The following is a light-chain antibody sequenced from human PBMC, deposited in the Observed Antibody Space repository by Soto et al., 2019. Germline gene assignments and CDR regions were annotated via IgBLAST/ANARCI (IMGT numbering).Light chain of an antibody. CDR2: EDN. J-gene: IGLJ3*02. CDR1: SGSIASNY. CDR3: QSYDSRTQV. Sequence: NFMLTQPHSVSESPGKTVTISCTRSSGSIASNYVQWYQQRPGSAPTTVIYEDNQRPSGVPDRSSGSIDSSSNSASLTISGLKTEDEAHYYSQSYDSRTQVFVGGTMLAAL. V-gene: IGLV6-57*04.